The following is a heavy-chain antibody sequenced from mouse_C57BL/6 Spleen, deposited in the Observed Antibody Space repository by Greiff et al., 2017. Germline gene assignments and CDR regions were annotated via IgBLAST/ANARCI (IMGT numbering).Heavy chain of an antibody. V-gene: IGHV1-82*01. D-gene: IGHD1-1*01. CDR2: IYPGDGDT. CDR1: GYAFSSSW. Sequence: QVQLQQSGPELVKPGASVKISCKASGYAFSSSWMNWVKQRPGKGLEWIGLIYPGDGDTNYNGKFKGKATLTVAKSSSTAYMQLSSLTSEDSAVYFCARARGSSYDYYAMDYWGQGTSVTVSS. CDR3: ARARGSSYDYYAMDY. J-gene: IGHJ4*01.